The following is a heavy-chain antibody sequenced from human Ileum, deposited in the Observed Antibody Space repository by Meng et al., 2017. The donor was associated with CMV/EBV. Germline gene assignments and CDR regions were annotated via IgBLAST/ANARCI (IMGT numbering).Heavy chain of an antibody. V-gene: IGHV3-49*04. J-gene: IGHJ6*02. Sequence: GGSLRLSCTASGFTFGDYAMSWVRQAPGKGLEWVGFIRSKAYGGTTEYAASVKGRFTISRDDSKRIAYLQMNSLKTEDTAVYYCTRALLNYDFWSGYYTGWGRGDYYYYGMDVWGQGTTVTVSS. D-gene: IGHD3-3*01. CDR3: TRALLNYDFWSGYYTGWGRGDYYYYGMDV. CDR2: IRSKAYGGTT. CDR1: GFTFGDYA.